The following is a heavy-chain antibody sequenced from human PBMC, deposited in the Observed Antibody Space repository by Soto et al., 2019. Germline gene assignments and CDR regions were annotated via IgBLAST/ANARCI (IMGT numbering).Heavy chain of an antibody. CDR2: LYHIGST. J-gene: IGHJ6*02. Sequence: PSETLSLTCAVSGYSISSGNYWAWIRQPPGRGLEWIGSLYHIGSTHYNTSLKSRVTISVDTSKNHFSLELSSVTAADTAMYYCRISKSCYDEYCVVVWGQGTMVTVYS. CDR3: RISKSCYDEYCVVV. CDR1: GYSISSGNY. D-gene: IGHD2-2*01. V-gene: IGHV4-38-2*01.